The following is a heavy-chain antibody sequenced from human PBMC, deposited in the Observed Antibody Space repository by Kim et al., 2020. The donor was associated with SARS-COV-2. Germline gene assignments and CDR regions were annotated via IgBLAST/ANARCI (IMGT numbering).Heavy chain of an antibody. Sequence: GGSLRLSCAASGFTFSSYSMNWVRQAPGKGLEWVSSISSSSSYIYYADSVKGRFTISRDNAKNSLYLQMNSLRAEDTAVYYCARSSHIAAAGTWGQGTLVTVSA. CDR2: ISSSSSYI. CDR1: GFTFSSYS. D-gene: IGHD6-13*01. CDR3: ARSSHIAAAGT. J-gene: IGHJ5*02. V-gene: IGHV3-21*01.